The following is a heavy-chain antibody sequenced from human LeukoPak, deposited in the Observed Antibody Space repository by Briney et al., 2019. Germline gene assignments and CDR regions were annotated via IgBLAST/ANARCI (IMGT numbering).Heavy chain of an antibody. Sequence: GGSLRLSCAASGFIFTGYFMSWVRQAPGKGLEWVASIKHDGSEKYYVDSVRGRFTISRDNTKNLLYLQMSSLRAEDTAVYYCATDRGWRTSGYYLYYFEHWGRGTLVTFSS. CDR2: IKHDGSEK. V-gene: IGHV3-7*01. J-gene: IGHJ4*02. CDR1: GFIFTGYF. D-gene: IGHD3-3*01. CDR3: ATDRGWRTSGYYLYYFEH.